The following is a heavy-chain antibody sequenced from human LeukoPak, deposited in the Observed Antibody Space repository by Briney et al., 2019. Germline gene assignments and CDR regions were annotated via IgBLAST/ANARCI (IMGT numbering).Heavy chain of an antibody. CDR1: GFTFSSYA. D-gene: IGHD6-13*01. CDR2: ISYDGSNK. Sequence: PGGSLRLSCAASGFTFSSYAMHWVRQAPGKGLEWVAVISYDGSNKYYADSVKGRFTISRDNSKNTLYLQMNSLRAEDTAVYYCARDVPSHSSSWSGFVYWGQGTLVTVSS. V-gene: IGHV3-30*04. J-gene: IGHJ4*02. CDR3: ARDVPSHSSSWSGFVY.